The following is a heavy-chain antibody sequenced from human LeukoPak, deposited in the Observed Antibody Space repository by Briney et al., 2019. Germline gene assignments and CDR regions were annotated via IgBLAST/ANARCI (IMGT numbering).Heavy chain of an antibody. Sequence: GGSLRLSCAASGFTFSSNYMSWVRQAPGKGLEWVSVIYSGGSTYYADSVKGRFTISRDNSKNTLYLQMNSLRAEDTAVYYCARDLFARIGGFDRGGNSSSSPDTVHRYYYYGMDAWGQGTTVTVSS. D-gene: IGHD6-6*01. J-gene: IGHJ6*02. V-gene: IGHV3-53*01. CDR3: ARDLFARIGGFDRGGNSSSSPDTVHRYYYYGMDA. CDR1: GFTFSSNY. CDR2: IYSGGST.